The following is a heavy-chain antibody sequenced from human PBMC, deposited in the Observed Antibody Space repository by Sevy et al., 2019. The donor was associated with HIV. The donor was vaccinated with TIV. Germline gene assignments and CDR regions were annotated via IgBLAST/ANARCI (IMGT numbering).Heavy chain of an antibody. CDR1: GFTFSDYY. J-gene: IGHJ3*02. CDR3: AREGYYDSSGYSYI. V-gene: IGHV3-11*01. D-gene: IGHD3-22*01. Sequence: GGSLRLSCAASGFTFSDYYMSWIRQAPGKGLEWVSYISSSGSTIYYADSVKGRFTISRDNAKNSLYLQMNSLRAEDTTVYYCAREGYYDSSGYSYIWGQGTMVTVSS. CDR2: ISSSGSTI.